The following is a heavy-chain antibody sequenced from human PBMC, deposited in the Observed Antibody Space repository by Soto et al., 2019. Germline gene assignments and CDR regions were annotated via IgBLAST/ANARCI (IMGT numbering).Heavy chain of an antibody. V-gene: IGHV5-51*01. CDR1: GYSFINYW. CDR3: TRPGSGSPTNDWYFDL. J-gene: IGHJ2*01. D-gene: IGHD6-19*01. CDR2: IYPGDSDT. Sequence: GESLKISCKGSGYSFINYWIAWVRQMPGKGLEWMGIIYPGDSDTRYSPSFQGQVTISADKSITTAYLHWSSLKASDTAMYFCTRPGSGSPTNDWYFDLWGRGTLV.